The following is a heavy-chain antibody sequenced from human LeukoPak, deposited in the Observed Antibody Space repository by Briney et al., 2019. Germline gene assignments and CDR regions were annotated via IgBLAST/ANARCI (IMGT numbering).Heavy chain of an antibody. D-gene: IGHD1-26*01. J-gene: IGHJ4*02. CDR3: ARQGSGNYLSPVNS. CDR2: IYYSGST. V-gene: IGHV4-39*01. Sequence: PSETLSLTCTVPGGSISSSSYYWGSIRQPPGKGLEWIGTIYYSGSTYYNPSLKRRVTISVDTSKNQLSLKLSSVTAADTAVYYCARQGSGNYLSPVNSWGQGTLVTVSS. CDR1: GGSISSSSYY.